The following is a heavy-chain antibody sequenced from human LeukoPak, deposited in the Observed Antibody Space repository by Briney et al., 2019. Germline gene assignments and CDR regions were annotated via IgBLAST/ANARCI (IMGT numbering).Heavy chain of an antibody. CDR2: IYFSGST. Sequence: PSETLSLTCSVSGDSISSCSYYWGWIRQPPGKGLDWIGSIYFSGSTYYNPSLKSRVTISVDTSKNQFSLKLSSVTAADTAVYYCARRARYSSGNYYFDYWGQGTLVTVSS. CDR3: ARRARYSSGNYYFDY. D-gene: IGHD6-19*01. CDR1: GDSISSCSYY. V-gene: IGHV4-39*01. J-gene: IGHJ4*02.